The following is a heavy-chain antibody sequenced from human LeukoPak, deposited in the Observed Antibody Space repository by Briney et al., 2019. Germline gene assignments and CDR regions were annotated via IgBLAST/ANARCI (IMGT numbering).Heavy chain of an antibody. V-gene: IGHV3-48*03. CDR3: ARDTLEYSNSPDALDI. J-gene: IGHJ3*02. Sequence: GGSLRLPCAASGFTFSAYEMNWVRQAPGKGLEWVSYIGSSGSTVYYADSVKGRSTISRDNAKNSLYMQMESLRDEDTAIYYCARDTLEYSNSPDALDIWGQGTMVTVSS. CDR2: IGSSGSTV. D-gene: IGHD4-23*01. CDR1: GFTFSAYE.